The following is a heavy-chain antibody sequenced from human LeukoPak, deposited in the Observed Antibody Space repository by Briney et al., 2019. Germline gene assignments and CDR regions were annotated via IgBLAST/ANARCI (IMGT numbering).Heavy chain of an antibody. CDR1: GFTFTSYW. J-gene: IGHJ4*02. D-gene: IGHD4-11*01. CDR2: INSDGSST. Sequence: GGSLRLSCAASGFTFTSYWMHWVRQAPGKGLVWVSHINSDGSSTSYADSVKGRFTISRDNAKNTLYLQMNSLRAEDTAVFYCAREGDYRNPFDHWGQGTLATVSS. V-gene: IGHV3-74*01. CDR3: AREGDYRNPFDH.